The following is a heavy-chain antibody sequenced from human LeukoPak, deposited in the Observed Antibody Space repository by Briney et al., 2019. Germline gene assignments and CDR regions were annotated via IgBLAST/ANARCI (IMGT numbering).Heavy chain of an antibody. D-gene: IGHD3-3*01. CDR3: ARLIPEWFHISNWFDP. V-gene: IGHV1-46*01. J-gene: IGHJ5*02. CDR1: GYTFTSYY. CDR2: INPSGGST. Sequence: ASVKVSCKASGYTFTSYYMHWVRQAPGEGLEWMGIINPSGGSTSYAQKFQGRVTMTRDTSISTAYMELSRLRSDDTAVYYCARLIPEWFHISNWFDPWGQGTLVTVSS.